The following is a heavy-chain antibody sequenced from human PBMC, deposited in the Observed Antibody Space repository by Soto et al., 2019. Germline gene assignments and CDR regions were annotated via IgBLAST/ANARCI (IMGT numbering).Heavy chain of an antibody. V-gene: IGHV3-23*01. CDR2: ISGSGGST. CDR3: ARHWGYGDYFGYFDY. Sequence: GGSLRLSCAASGFTFSSYAMSWVRQAPGKGLEWVSAISGSGGSTYYADSVKGRFTISRDNSKNTLYLQMNSLRAEDTAVYYCARHWGYGDYFGYFDYWGQGTLVTVSS. D-gene: IGHD4-17*01. J-gene: IGHJ4*02. CDR1: GFTFSSYA.